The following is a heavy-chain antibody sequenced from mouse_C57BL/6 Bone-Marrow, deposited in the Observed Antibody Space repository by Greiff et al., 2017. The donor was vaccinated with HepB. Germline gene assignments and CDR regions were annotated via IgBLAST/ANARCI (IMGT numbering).Heavy chain of an antibody. CDR1: GYTFTSYN. J-gene: IGHJ1*03. CDR3: ARWGWLLQSFSYWYFDV. CDR2: IYPGNGDT. V-gene: IGHV1-12*01. D-gene: IGHD2-3*01. Sequence: QVQLQQSGAELVRPGASVKMSCKASGYTFTSYNMHWVKQTPRQGLEWIGAIYPGNGDTSYNQKFKGKATLTVDKSSSTAYMQLSSLTSEDSAVYYCARWGWLLQSFSYWYFDVWGTGTTVTVSS.